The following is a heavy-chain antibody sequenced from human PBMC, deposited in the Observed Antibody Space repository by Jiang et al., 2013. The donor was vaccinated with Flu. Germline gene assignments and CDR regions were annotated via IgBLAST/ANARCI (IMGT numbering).Heavy chain of an antibody. J-gene: IGHJ4*02. V-gene: IGHV3-11*01. CDR1: GFTFSDYY. Sequence: VQLLESGGGLVKPGGSLRLSCAASGFTFSDYYMSWIRQAPGKGLEWVSYISSSGSTIYYADSVKGRFTISRDNAKNSLYLQMNSLRAEDTAVYYCARDNLDILTGYSPGYFDYWGQGTLVTVSS. CDR2: ISSSGSTI. D-gene: IGHD3-9*01. CDR3: ARDNLDILTGYSPGYFDY.